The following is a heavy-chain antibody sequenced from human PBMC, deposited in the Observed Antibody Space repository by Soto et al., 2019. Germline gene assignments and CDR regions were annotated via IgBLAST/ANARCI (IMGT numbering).Heavy chain of an antibody. CDR1: GGSFSGYY. CDR3: ARGPSGQQLDNWFDP. V-gene: IGHV4-34*01. Sequence: SETLSLTCAVYGGSFSGYYWSWIRQPPGKGLEWIGEINHSGSTNYNPSLKSRVTISVDTSKNQFSLKLSSVTAADTAVYYCARGPSGQQLDNWFDPWGQGTLVTVSS. D-gene: IGHD6-13*01. CDR2: INHSGST. J-gene: IGHJ5*02.